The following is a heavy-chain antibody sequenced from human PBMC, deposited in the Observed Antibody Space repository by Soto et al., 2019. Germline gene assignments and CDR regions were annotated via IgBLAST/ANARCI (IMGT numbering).Heavy chain of an antibody. CDR2: IWYDGSNK. V-gene: IGHV3-33*01. D-gene: IGHD6-19*01. Sequence: GGSLRLSCAASGFTFSSYGMHWVRQAPGKGLEWVAVIWYDGSNKYYADSVKGRFTISRDNSKNTLYLQMNSLRAEDTAVYYCASERQTGPPVAGMGYYFDYWGQGTLVTVSS. CDR1: GFTFSSYG. J-gene: IGHJ4*02. CDR3: ASERQTGPPVAGMGYYFDY.